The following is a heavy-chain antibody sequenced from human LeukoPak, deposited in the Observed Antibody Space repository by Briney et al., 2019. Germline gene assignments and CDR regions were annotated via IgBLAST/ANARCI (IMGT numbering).Heavy chain of an antibody. CDR3: ARAGAWSFDY. CDR1: GGSISSGGYY. J-gene: IGHJ4*02. D-gene: IGHD1-26*01. V-gene: IGHV4-31*03. Sequence: SQTLSLTSTVSGGSISSGGYYWSWIRQHPGKGLEWIGYIYYSGSTYYNPSLKSRVTISVDTSKNQFSLKLSSVTAADTAVYYCARAGAWSFDYWGQGTLVTVSS. CDR2: IYYSGST.